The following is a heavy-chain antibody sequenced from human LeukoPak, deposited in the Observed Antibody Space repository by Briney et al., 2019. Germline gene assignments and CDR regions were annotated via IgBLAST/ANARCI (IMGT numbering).Heavy chain of an antibody. CDR3: SAGKGLWGFDY. J-gene: IGHJ4*02. Sequence: SQTLSLTCTVSGGSISSGGYYWSWIRQHPGKGLEWIGYIYYSGSTYYNPSLKSRVTISVDASKNQFSLKLSSVTAADTAVYYCSAGKGLWGFDYWGQGTLVTVSS. V-gene: IGHV4-31*03. CDR2: IYYSGST. D-gene: IGHD6-13*01. CDR1: GGSISSGGYY.